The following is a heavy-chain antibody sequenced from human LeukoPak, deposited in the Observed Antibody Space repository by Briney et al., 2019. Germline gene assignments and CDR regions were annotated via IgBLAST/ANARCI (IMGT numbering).Heavy chain of an antibody. CDR2: ISSSGSTI. Sequence: GGSLRLSCAASGFACSDYYMSWIRQAPGKGLEWVSYISSSGSTIYYADSVKGRFTISRDNAKNSLYLQMNSLRAEDTAVYYCASGRQRLYYYGMDVWGQGTTVTVSS. D-gene: IGHD6-25*01. CDR3: ASGRQRLYYYGMDV. J-gene: IGHJ6*02. CDR1: GFACSDYY. V-gene: IGHV3-11*01.